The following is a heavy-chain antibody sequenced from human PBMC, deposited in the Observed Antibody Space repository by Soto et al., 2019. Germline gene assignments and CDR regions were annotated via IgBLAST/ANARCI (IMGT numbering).Heavy chain of an antibody. Sequence: QVQLVQSGAEVKKPGASVKVSCKASGYTFTSYGISWVRQAPGQGLEWMGWISAYNGNTNYAQKLQGRVTMTTDTSKSTAYMELRSLRSDDTAVYYCARASSSGERGWNWFDPWGQGTLVTVSS. CDR1: GYTFTSYG. CDR2: ISAYNGNT. D-gene: IGHD6-13*01. V-gene: IGHV1-18*01. J-gene: IGHJ5*02. CDR3: ARASSSGERGWNWFDP.